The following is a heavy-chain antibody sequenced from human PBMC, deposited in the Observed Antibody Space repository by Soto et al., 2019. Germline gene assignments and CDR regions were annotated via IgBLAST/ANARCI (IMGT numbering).Heavy chain of an antibody. CDR1: GFSLSSTRMA. CDR3: AQIVVAGIGHYFDY. CDR2: IYWSDDK. Sequence: QITLKESGPSLVKPTQTLTLTCTFSGFSLSSTRMAVGWIRQPPGKALEWLALIYWSDDKRYSPFLKSRLTITTDTSTIQVVLTMSNIDPVDTARYYCAQIVVAGIGHYFDYWGQGTLVTVYS. D-gene: IGHD6-19*01. V-gene: IGHV2-5*01. J-gene: IGHJ4*02.